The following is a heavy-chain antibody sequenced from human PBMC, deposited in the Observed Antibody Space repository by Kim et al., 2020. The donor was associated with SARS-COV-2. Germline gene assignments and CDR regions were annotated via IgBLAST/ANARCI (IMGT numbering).Heavy chain of an antibody. J-gene: IGHJ1*01. D-gene: IGHD3-10*01. V-gene: IGHV4-39*01. Sequence: SETLSLTCTVSGGSISSYKSYWGWIRQPPGKGLEWLGYVDYKGSPYYSPALKSRVNISLDASKNQFSLRLSSVTAIDTALYYCAKQDGFLGDGFQSWGPG. CDR3: AKQDGFLGDGFQS. CDR1: GGSISSYKSY. CDR2: VDYKGSP.